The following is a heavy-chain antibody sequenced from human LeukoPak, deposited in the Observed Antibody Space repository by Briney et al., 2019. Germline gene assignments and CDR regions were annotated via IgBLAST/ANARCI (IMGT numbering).Heavy chain of an antibody. CDR3: ARAYSSGLIDY. J-gene: IGHJ4*02. V-gene: IGHV1-8*02. CDR1: GYTFTGYY. CDR2: INGNSGNT. D-gene: IGHD6-19*01. Sequence: ASVKVSCKASGYTFTGYYMHWVRQAPGQGLEWMGWINGNSGNTGYAQRFQGRVTMSRNTSISTAYMELSSLRSEDTAVYYCARAYSSGLIDYWGQGTLVTVSS.